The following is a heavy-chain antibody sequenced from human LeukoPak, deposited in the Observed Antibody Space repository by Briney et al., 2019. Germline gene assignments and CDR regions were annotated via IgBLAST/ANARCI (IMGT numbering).Heavy chain of an antibody. D-gene: IGHD1-26*01. CDR1: GFTFSSYS. CDR3: ARGGEYSGSPEGFDY. V-gene: IGHV3-21*01. CDR2: ISSSSSYI. Sequence: GGPLRLSCAASGFTFSSYSMNWVPQAPGKGLEWVSSISSSSSYIYYADSVKGRFTISRDNAKNSLYLQMNSLRAEDTAVYYCARGGEYSGSPEGFDYWGQGTLVTVSS. J-gene: IGHJ4*02.